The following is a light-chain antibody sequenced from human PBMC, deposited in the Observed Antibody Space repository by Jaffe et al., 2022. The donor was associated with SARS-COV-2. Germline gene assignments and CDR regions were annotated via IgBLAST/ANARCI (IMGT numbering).Light chain of an antibody. CDR3: HHYNNWPPEGT. J-gene: IGKJ3*01. V-gene: IGKV3-15*01. CDR1: QSIGSN. Sequence: EIVLTQSPVTLSVSPGERVTLSCKASQSIGSNLAWYQQKPGQGPRLLIYGASTRATGIPARFGGSGSGTGFTLTISSLQSEDSAIYYCHHYNNWPPEGTFGPGTKVEIK. CDR2: GAS.